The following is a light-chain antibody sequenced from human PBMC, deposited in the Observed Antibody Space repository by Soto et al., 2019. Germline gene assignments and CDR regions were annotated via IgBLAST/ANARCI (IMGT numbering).Light chain of an antibody. CDR2: DVT. V-gene: IGLV2-14*03. J-gene: IGLJ2*01. CDR3: SSYTTSNTVL. CDR1: NSDIGAYNY. Sequence: QSALTQPASVSGAPGQSITISCTGTNSDIGAYNYVSWYQQHPDKAPKLILYDVTYRPSGISSRFSGSKSGNTASLTISGLQAEDESRYFCSSYTTSNTVLFGGGTKLTVL.